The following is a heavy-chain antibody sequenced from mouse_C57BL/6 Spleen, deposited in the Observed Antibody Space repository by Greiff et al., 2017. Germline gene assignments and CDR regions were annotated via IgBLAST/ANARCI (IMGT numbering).Heavy chain of an antibody. CDR2: IDPETGGT. J-gene: IGHJ1*03. CDR3: TRSYYGSSYGWYLDV. CDR1: GYTFTSYW. Sequence: QVQLQQPGAELVKPGASVKMSCKASGYTFTSYWITWVKQTPVHGLEWIGAIDPETGGTAYNQKFKGKAILTADKSSSTAYMELRSLTSEDSAVYYCTRSYYGSSYGWYLDVWGTGTTVTVSS. V-gene: IGHV1-15*01. D-gene: IGHD1-1*01.